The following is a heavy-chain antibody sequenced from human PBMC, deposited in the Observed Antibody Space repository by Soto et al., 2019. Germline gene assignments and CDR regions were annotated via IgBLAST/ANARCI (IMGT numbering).Heavy chain of an antibody. CDR2: IYSGGST. CDR3: ARDFYDCSGGSCYFSHFDY. J-gene: IGHJ4*02. V-gene: IGHV3-53*02. CDR1: GFTVSSNY. D-gene: IGHD2-15*01. Sequence: VQLVETGGGLIQPGGSLRLSCAASGFTVSSNYMSWVRQAPGKGLEWVSVIYSGGSTYYADSVKGRFTISRDNSKNTLYLQMNSLRAEDTAVYYCARDFYDCSGGSCYFSHFDYWGQGTLVTVSS.